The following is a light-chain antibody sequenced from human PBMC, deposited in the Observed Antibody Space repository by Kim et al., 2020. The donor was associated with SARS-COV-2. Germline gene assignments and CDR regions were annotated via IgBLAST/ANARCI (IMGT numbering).Light chain of an antibody. CDR3: QEYESYVFA. Sequence: SASVGDTVTITCRASQSVSVWLAWYQQKPGKAPKLLIYKASNLDSGVPSRFSASGSGTEFTLTISGLQPDDFATYYCQEYESYVFAFGQGTKLEI. CDR1: QSVSVW. J-gene: IGKJ2*01. V-gene: IGKV1-5*03. CDR2: KAS.